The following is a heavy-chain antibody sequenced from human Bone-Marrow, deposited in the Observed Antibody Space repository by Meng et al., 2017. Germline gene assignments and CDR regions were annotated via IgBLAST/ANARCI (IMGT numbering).Heavy chain of an antibody. V-gene: IGHV3-11*01. J-gene: IGHJ4*02. CDR1: GFTFSDYY. CDR3: ARGQGRGYSYGWIDY. CDR2: ISSSCSTI. Sequence: GESLKISCAASGFTFSDYYMSWIRQAPGKGLEWVSYISSSCSTIYYADSVKGRFTISRDNAKNSLYLQMNSLRAEDTAVYYCARGQGRGYSYGWIDYWGQGTLVTVSS. D-gene: IGHD5-18*01.